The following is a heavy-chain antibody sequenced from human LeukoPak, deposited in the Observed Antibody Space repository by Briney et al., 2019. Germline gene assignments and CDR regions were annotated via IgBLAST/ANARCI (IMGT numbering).Heavy chain of an antibody. D-gene: IGHD2-8*01. Sequence: SQTLSLTCAVSGGSISSGGYSWSWIRQPPGKGLEWIGYIYHSGSTYYNPSLKSRVTISVDRSKNQFSLKLSSVTAADTAVYYCARGGYCTNGECWDDAFDIWGQGTMVTVSS. J-gene: IGHJ3*02. CDR2: IYHSGST. V-gene: IGHV4-30-2*01. CDR1: GGSISSGGYS. CDR3: ARGGYCTNGECWDDAFDI.